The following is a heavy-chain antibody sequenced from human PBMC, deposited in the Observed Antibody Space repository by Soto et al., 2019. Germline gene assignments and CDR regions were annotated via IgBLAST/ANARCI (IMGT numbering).Heavy chain of an antibody. Sequence: EVPLLESGGGLVQPGGSLRLSCAASGFTFSSYTMSWVRQGPGKGLEWVSGISSSGGSTVYADSVKGRFTSSRDNFKNTPYLQMNSLGAQDTAVYYCAKGWGDYWGQGTPVTVSS. V-gene: IGHV3-23*01. D-gene: IGHD7-27*01. J-gene: IGHJ4*02. CDR2: ISSSGGST. CDR1: GFTFSSYT. CDR3: AKGWGDY.